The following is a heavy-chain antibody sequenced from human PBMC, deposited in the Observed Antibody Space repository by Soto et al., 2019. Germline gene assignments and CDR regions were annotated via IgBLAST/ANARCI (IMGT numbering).Heavy chain of an antibody. CDR2: FRGSDNRI. Sequence: GGSLRLSCEASGLSFNSYSMNWVRQAPGKGLEWLSYFRGSDNRIYYADSVWGRFTISGDNAKNSLYLQMNSLRAEDTAVYYCARAGGYIITTPKTTAYDMDFCYQATMLSLSS. CDR1: GLSFNSYS. J-gene: IGHJ6*02. D-gene: IGHD3-10*01. CDR3: ARAGGYIITTPKTTAYDMDF. V-gene: IGHV3-48*01.